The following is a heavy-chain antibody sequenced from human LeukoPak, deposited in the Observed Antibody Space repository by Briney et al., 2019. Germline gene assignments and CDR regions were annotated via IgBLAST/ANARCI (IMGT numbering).Heavy chain of an antibody. Sequence: GGSLRLSCAASGFTFSSYGMHWVRQAPGKGLEWVAFIRYDGSNKYYADSVKGRFTISRDNSKNTLYLQMNSLRAEDTAVYYCAKVRGGVVIYYFDYWGQGTLVTVSS. V-gene: IGHV3-30*02. CDR1: GFTFSSYG. CDR3: AKVRGGVVIYYFDY. J-gene: IGHJ4*02. D-gene: IGHD3-3*01. CDR2: IRYDGSNK.